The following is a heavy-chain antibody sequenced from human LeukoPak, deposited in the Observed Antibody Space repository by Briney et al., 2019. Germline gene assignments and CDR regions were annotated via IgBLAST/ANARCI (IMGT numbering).Heavy chain of an antibody. Sequence: GGSLRLSCAASGLTFSSYSMNWVRQAPGKGLEWVSSISSSSSYIYYADSVKGRFTISRDNAKNSLYLQMNSLRAEDTAVYYCASMLLGGSGRYDYWGQGTLVTVSS. D-gene: IGHD6-19*01. V-gene: IGHV3-21*01. J-gene: IGHJ4*02. CDR1: GLTFSSYS. CDR3: ASMLLGGSGRYDY. CDR2: ISSSSSYI.